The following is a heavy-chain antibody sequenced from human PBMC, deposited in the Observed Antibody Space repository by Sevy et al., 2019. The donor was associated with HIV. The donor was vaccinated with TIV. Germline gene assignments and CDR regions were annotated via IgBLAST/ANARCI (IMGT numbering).Heavy chain of an antibody. V-gene: IGHV3-9*01. D-gene: IGHD3-10*02. CDR1: GFTFDHHA. CDR3: AREGLAYYVYGADV. J-gene: IGHJ6*02. Sequence: GGSLRLSCAASGFTFDHHAMYWVRQAPGKGLEWVSGINWNSVSIGYAASVKGRFTISGDNAKNSLYLHLNSLRADDTALYYCAREGLAYYVYGADVWGQGTAVTVSS. CDR2: INWNSVSI.